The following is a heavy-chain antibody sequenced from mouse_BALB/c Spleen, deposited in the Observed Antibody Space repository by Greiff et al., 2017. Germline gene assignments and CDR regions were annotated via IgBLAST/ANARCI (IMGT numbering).Heavy chain of an antibody. CDR3: ARGLYWAY. D-gene: IGHD2-1*01. CDR1: GFSLSRYS. J-gene: IGHJ3*01. CDR2: IWGDGST. V-gene: IGHV2-6-4*01. Sequence: VQLVESGPGLVAPSQSLSITCTVSGFSLSRYSVHWVRQPPGKGLEWLGMIWGDGSTDYNSALKSRLSISKDNSKSQVFLKMNSLQTDDTARYYCARGLYWAYWGQGTLVTVSA.